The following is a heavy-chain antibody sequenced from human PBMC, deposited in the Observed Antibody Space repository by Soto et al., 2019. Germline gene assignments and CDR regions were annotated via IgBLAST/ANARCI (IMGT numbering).Heavy chain of an antibody. CDR2: IYTSGST. V-gene: IGHV4-4*07. CDR1: GGSISSYY. D-gene: IGHD4-4*01. CDR3: ARDSPSDYSHYAGYWYFDL. J-gene: IGHJ2*01. Sequence: PSETLSLTCTVSGGSISSYYWSWIRQPAGKGLEWIGRIYTSGSTNYNPSLKSRVTMSVDTSKNQFSLKLSSVTAADTAVYYCARDSPSDYSHYAGYWYFDLWGRGTLVTVSS.